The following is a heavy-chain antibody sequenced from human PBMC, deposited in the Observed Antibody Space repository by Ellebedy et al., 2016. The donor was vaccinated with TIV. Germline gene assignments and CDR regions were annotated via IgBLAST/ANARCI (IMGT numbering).Heavy chain of an antibody. V-gene: IGHV1-46*01. J-gene: IGHJ4*02. CDR2: IDPSGGRT. D-gene: IGHD2-21*02. Sequence: ASVKVSCKASGYTFTGYYIHWVRRAPGQGLEWVGVIDPSGGRTKYSQKFQGRVAVTRDTSTGTVYMELSSLKSEDTALYYCAREGAMTAKFFDYWGQGSLVTVSS. CDR3: AREGAMTAKFFDY. CDR1: GYTFTGYY.